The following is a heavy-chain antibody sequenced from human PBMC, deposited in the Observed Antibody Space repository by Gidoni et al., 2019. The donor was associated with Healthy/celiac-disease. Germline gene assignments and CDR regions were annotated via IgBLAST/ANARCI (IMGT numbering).Heavy chain of an antibody. CDR3: ASSHLVYDSSGYPPWLDY. D-gene: IGHD3-22*01. CDR2: IIPILGIA. CDR1: GGTFSSYA. J-gene: IGHJ4*02. V-gene: IGHV1-69*04. Sequence: QVQLVQSGAEVKKPGSSVKVSCKASGGTFSSYAISWVRQAPGQGLEWMGRIIPILGIANYAQKFQGRVTITADKSTSTAYMELSSLRSEDTAVYYCASSHLVYDSSGYPPWLDYWGQGTLVTVSS.